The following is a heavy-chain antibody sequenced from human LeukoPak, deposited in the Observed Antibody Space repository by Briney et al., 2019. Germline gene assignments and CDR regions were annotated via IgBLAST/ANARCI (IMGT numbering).Heavy chain of an antibody. V-gene: IGHV4-30-2*03. J-gene: IGHJ3*02. D-gene: IGHD3-22*01. CDR3: ARPTYDSSGYRRMLDAFDI. CDR2: IYYSGST. Sequence: KPSQTLSLTCTVSGGSISSGSYYWSWIRQPAGKGLEWIGSIYYSGSTYYNPSLKSRVTISVDTSKNQFSLKLSSVTAADTAVYYCARPTYDSSGYRRMLDAFDIWGQGTMVTVSS. CDR1: GGSISSGSYY.